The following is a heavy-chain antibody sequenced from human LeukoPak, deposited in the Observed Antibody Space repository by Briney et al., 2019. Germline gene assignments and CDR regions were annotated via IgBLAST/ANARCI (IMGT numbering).Heavy chain of an antibody. Sequence: PSETLSLTCTVSGGSISNYYWSWIRQPAGKGLEWIGRIYTGGGTNYNPSLKSRVTMSVSKNHFSLKLSSVTAADTAVYHCARLLDNDISGDPDTFDVWGQGTTVIVSS. CDR3: ARLLDNDISGDPDTFDV. J-gene: IGHJ3*01. CDR2: IYTGGGT. V-gene: IGHV4-4*07. D-gene: IGHD3-22*01. CDR1: GGSISNYY.